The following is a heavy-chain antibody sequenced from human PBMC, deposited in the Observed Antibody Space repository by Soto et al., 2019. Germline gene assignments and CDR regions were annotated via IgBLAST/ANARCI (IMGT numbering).Heavy chain of an antibody. Sequence: ASVKVSCKASGYTFTSYGISWGRQAAGQGLEWMGWISAHSGNTNYAQKLQGRVTMTTHTSRSTAYMELRSLRSDDKAVYYCAREGGNYGSGSPMGYWGQGTLVNVSS. CDR2: ISAHSGNT. CDR3: AREGGNYGSGSPMGY. D-gene: IGHD3-10*01. V-gene: IGHV1-18*04. J-gene: IGHJ4*02. CDR1: GYTFTSYG.